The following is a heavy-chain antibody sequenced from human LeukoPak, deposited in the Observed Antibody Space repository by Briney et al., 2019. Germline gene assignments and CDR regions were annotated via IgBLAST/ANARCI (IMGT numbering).Heavy chain of an antibody. V-gene: IGHV2-5*02. CDR3: AHSQVGTGWFDP. D-gene: IGHD1-26*01. Sequence: SGPTLVKPPHTLTLTCTFSGFSISTLEVSVGWIRHPPGKALEWLALIYWDDDKRYSPSLKNRLTITKVTSRNQVVLAVTNMDPVDTATYYCAHSQVGTGWFDPWGQGTRVTVSS. CDR1: GFSISTLEVS. CDR2: IYWDDDK. J-gene: IGHJ5*02.